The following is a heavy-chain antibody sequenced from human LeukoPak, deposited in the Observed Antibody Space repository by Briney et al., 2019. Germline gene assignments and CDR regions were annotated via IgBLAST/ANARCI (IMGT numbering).Heavy chain of an antibody. V-gene: IGHV3-7*03. CDR3: ARDRGYCSGETCYAAVDI. D-gene: IGHD2-15*01. CDR1: GFTFSNYW. J-gene: IGHJ3*02. Sequence: GALRLSCAASGFTFSNYWMSWVRQAPGKGLEWVANIKQDGSEKYYVDSVKGRFTISRDNAKNSLHLQLNSLRAEDTAVYYCARDRGYCSGETCYAAVDIWGQGTMVTVSS. CDR2: IKQDGSEK.